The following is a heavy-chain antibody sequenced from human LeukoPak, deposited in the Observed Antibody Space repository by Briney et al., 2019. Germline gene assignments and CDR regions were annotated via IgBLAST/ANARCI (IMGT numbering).Heavy chain of an antibody. V-gene: IGHV4-34*01. Sequence: PSETLSLTCAVYGGSFSGYYWSWIRQPPGKGLEWLGEINHSGSTNYNPSLKSRVTISVDMSKNQFSLKLSSVTAADTAVYYCARGGRRSGYYYVTYGYWGQGTLVTVSS. CDR3: ARGGRRSGYYYVTYGY. D-gene: IGHD3-22*01. CDR1: GGSFSGYY. CDR2: INHSGST. J-gene: IGHJ4*02.